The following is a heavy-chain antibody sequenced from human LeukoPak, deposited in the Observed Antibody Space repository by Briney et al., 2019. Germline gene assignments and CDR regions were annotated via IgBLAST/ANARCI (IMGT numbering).Heavy chain of an antibody. J-gene: IGHJ4*02. V-gene: IGHV5-51*01. Sequence: GQSLQISCKGSGYTFTNYCISCVRQMPGKGLEWMGIIYPPPSDTRYSPSFKGQVTISADRSISIAYLQWSSLKASDSAMYYCARRGSGWYSFDYWGQGTLVTVSS. CDR2: IYPPPSDT. CDR3: ARRGSGWYSFDY. CDR1: GYTFTNYC. D-gene: IGHD6-19*01.